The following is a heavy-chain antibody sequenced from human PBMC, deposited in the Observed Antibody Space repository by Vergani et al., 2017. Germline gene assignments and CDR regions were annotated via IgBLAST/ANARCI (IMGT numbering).Heavy chain of an antibody. Sequence: EVQLVESGGGLVKPGGSLRLSCAASGFTFSNAWMSWVRQAPGKGLEWVGRIKSKTDGGTTDYAAPVKGRFTISRDDSKNTLYLQMNSLKTEDTAVYYCTTEEAYCGGDCYPDAFDIWGQGTMVTVSS. J-gene: IGHJ3*02. D-gene: IGHD2-21*01. CDR3: TTEEAYCGGDCYPDAFDI. CDR1: GFTFSNAW. CDR2: IKSKTDGGTT. V-gene: IGHV3-15*01.